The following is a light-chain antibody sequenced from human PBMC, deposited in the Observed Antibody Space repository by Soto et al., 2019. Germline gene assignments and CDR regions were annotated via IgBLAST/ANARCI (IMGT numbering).Light chain of an antibody. CDR1: QSISTY. Sequence: DIQMTQSPSSLSASVGDRVTITCRASQSISTYLHWYQQKPGKAPKLLIYAASSLQSGVPSRFTGSGSGTDFTLTISSLQPEDFATYYCLQHHTYPATFGGGTKVEIK. J-gene: IGKJ4*01. CDR3: LQHHTYPAT. CDR2: AAS. V-gene: IGKV1-39*01.